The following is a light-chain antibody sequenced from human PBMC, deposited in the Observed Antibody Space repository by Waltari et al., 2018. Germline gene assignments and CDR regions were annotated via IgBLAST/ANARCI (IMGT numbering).Light chain of an antibody. CDR2: GDK. Sequence: NIERQSVQWYQLKPGQAPILIVFGDKNRPSGIPARFSGSNSGDTATLTITSVEAGDEADYYCQLWDPKSDDPVFGGGTKLTVL. J-gene: IGLJ3*02. V-gene: IGLV3-21*02. CDR3: QLWDPKSDDPV. CDR1: NIERQS.